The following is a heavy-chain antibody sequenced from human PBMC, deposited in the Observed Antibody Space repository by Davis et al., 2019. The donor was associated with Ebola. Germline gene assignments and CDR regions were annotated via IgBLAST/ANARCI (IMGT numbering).Heavy chain of an antibody. V-gene: IGHV4-59*11. Sequence: PGGSLRLSCTVSGDSISSHYWTWVRQPPGKGLEWVAYIGPSGSINYSPSLKSRLTMSVDTSKNPISLHLTSVTAADTAVYYCARERKGDGYAGCDYWGQGTLVTVSS. CDR1: GDSISSHY. D-gene: IGHD5-24*01. J-gene: IGHJ4*02. CDR3: ARERKGDGYAGCDY. CDR2: IGPSGSI.